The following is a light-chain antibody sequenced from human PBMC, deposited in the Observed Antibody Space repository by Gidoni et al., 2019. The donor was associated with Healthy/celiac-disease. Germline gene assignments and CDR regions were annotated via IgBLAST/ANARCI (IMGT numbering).Light chain of an antibody. J-gene: IGLJ3*02. Sequence: SYELTQPPSVSVSPGQTASITCSGDKLGDKYACWYQQTPGQSPVLVIYQASKRPSGIPERFSGSNSGNTATLTISGTQAMDEADYSCQAWDSSTGVFGGGTKLTVL. CDR2: QAS. CDR1: KLGDKY. CDR3: QAWDSSTGV. V-gene: IGLV3-1*01.